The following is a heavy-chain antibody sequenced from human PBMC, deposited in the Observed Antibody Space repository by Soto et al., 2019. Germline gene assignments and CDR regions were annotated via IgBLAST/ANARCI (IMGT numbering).Heavy chain of an antibody. CDR1: GFTFSNYA. V-gene: IGHV3-23*01. D-gene: IGHD5-12*01. CDR3: AKNGYSGYDSVTGWFDP. Sequence: EVQLLESGGGLVQPGGSLRLSCAASGFTFSNYAMSWVRQAPGKGLEWVSGISGSGGSTYYADSEKGRFTISRDNSKNTLYLQINSLRAEDTAVYYCAKNGYSGYDSVTGWFDPWGQGILVTVSS. CDR2: ISGSGGST. J-gene: IGHJ5*02.